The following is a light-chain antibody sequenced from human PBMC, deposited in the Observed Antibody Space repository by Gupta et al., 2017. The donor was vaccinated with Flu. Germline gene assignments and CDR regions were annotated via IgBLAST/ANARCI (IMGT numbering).Light chain of an antibody. V-gene: IGKV1-5*03. CDR1: QSISSW. Sequence: DIQMTQSPSTLSASVGDRVTITCRASQSISSWLAWYQQNPGKAPKLLIYKASSLESGVPSRFSGSGSGTEFTLTISSLQPDDFATYYCQQYNSYSTFGPGTKVDIK. CDR3: QQYNSYST. J-gene: IGKJ3*01. CDR2: KAS.